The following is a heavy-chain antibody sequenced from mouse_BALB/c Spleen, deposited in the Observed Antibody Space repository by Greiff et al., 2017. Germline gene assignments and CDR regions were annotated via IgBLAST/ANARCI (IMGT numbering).Heavy chain of an antibody. V-gene: IGHV6-6*02. CDR2: IRLKSNNYAT. D-gene: IGHD1-2*01. CDR3: TRTTPRRFDY. Sequence: EVKVVESGGGLVQPGGSMKLSCVASGFTFSNYWMNWVRQSPEKGLEWVAEIRLKSNNYATHYAESVKGRFTISRDDSKSSVYLQMNNLRAEDTGIYYCTRTTPRRFDYWGQGTTLTVSS. CDR1: GFTFSNYW. J-gene: IGHJ2*01.